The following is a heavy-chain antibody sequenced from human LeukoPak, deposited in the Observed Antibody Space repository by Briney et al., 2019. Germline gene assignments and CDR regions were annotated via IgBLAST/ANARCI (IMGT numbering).Heavy chain of an antibody. J-gene: IGHJ4*02. CDR1: GFSSSDYW. Sequence: GGSLRLSCAASGFSSSDYWMHWVRHAPGKGLVWVSRMNSDGTTTNYADSVKGRFTISRDNAKNTLYLQMNSLRAEDTAVYYCASPYYGSGSSVDYWGQGTLVTVSS. D-gene: IGHD3-10*01. V-gene: IGHV3-74*01. CDR2: MNSDGTTT. CDR3: ASPYYGSGSSVDY.